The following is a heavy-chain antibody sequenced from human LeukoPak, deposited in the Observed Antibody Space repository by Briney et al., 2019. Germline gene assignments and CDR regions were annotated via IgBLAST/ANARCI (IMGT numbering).Heavy chain of an antibody. CDR2: IYYSGST. Sequence: KPSETLSLTCTVSGGSISSYYWSWIRQPPGKGLVWIGYIYYSGSTNYNPSLKSRGTISVEPAKNQFSLKLSSVTAADPAVYYCARTVVTAKVYFDYWGQGTLVTVSS. CDR3: ARTVVTAKVYFDY. J-gene: IGHJ4*02. D-gene: IGHD2-21*02. V-gene: IGHV4-59*08. CDR1: GGSISSYY.